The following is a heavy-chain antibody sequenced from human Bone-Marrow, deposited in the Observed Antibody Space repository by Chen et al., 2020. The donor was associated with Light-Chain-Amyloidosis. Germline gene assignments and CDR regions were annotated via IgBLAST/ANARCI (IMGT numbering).Heavy chain of an antibody. CDR3: ASYNGGAALNI. Sequence: EVQLLESGGGLVQPGGSLRLSCAASGFTFSSYAMSWVRQAPGKGLEWVSGISGGGGSTYYADSVKGRFTISRDNAKNSVYLQMNSLKDEDTALYYCASYNGGAALNIWGQGTMVTVSS. J-gene: IGHJ3*02. CDR2: ISGGGGST. V-gene: IGHV3-23*01. D-gene: IGHD3-16*01. CDR1: GFTFSSYA.